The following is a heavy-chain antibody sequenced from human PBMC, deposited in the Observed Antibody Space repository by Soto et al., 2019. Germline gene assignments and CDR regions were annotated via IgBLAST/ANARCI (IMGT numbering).Heavy chain of an antibody. CDR3: ARSPRVYDFWGGYYTASSYYYMDV. J-gene: IGHJ6*03. CDR2: MNPNSGNT. V-gene: IGHV1-8*01. D-gene: IGHD3-3*01. Sequence: QVQLVQSGAEVKKPGASVKVSCKASGYTFTSYDINWVRQATGQGLEWMGWMNPNSGNTGYAQKFQGRVTMTRNTSISTAYMELSSLRSEATAVYYCARSPRVYDFWGGYYTASSYYYMDVWGKGTTVTVSS. CDR1: GYTFTSYD.